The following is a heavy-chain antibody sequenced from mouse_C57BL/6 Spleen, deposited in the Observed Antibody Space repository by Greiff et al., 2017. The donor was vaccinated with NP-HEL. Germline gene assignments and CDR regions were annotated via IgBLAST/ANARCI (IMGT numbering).Heavy chain of an antibody. CDR1: GYSITSGYY. J-gene: IGHJ4*01. CDR3: ARGLYY. Sequence: EVKLMESGPGLVKPSQSLSLTCSVTGYSITSGYYWNWIRQFPGNKLEWMGYISYDGSNNYNPSLKNRISITRDTSKNQFFLKLNSVTTEDTATYYCARGLYYWGQGTSVTVSS. CDR2: ISYDGSN. D-gene: IGHD1-3*01. V-gene: IGHV3-6*01.